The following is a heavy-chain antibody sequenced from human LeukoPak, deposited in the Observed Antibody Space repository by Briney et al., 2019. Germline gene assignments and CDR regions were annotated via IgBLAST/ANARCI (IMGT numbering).Heavy chain of an antibody. Sequence: SGGSLRLSCAASGFSFSTYAMSWVRQAPGKGLEWVSAVSGSGDSTYYADSVKGRFTISRDNSKNTLYLQMNSLRAEDTAVYYCAEGGYDQDFDYWGQGTLVTVSS. CDR2: VSGSGDST. CDR1: GFSFSTYA. CDR3: AEGGYDQDFDY. V-gene: IGHV3-23*01. D-gene: IGHD5-12*01. J-gene: IGHJ4*02.